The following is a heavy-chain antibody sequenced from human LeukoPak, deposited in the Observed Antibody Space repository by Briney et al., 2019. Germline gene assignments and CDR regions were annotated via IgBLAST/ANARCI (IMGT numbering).Heavy chain of an antibody. CDR1: GFSLTSYA. Sequence: GGSLRLSCGASGFSLTSYAMTRVRQAPGKGLEWVSVISGSGGATYYADSVKGRFTISRDNSKNTLYLQMNSLRAEDTAVYYCAKVATHQDVSTVIDYWGQGTLVTVSS. CDR2: ISGSGGAT. V-gene: IGHV3-23*01. D-gene: IGHD2-2*01. CDR3: AKVATHQDVSTVIDY. J-gene: IGHJ4*02.